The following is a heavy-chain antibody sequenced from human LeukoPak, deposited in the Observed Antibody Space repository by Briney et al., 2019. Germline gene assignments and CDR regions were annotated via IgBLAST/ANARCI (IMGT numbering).Heavy chain of an antibody. Sequence: QPGGSLRLSCAASGFTFSTHWMYWVRQAPGRELVWVSRISGDGSLTSYADSVKGRFTISRDNAKDTLYLQMTSLRVEDTAVYSCASLLTPYHGSGGGGMDAWGQGTTVTVSS. D-gene: IGHD3-10*01. V-gene: IGHV3-74*01. J-gene: IGHJ6*02. CDR2: ISGDGSLT. CDR3: ASLLTPYHGSGGGGMDA. CDR1: GFTFSTHW.